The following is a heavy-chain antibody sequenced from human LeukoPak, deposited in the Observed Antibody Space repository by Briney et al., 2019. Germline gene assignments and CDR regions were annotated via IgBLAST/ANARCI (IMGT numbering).Heavy chain of an antibody. CDR3: AKDINMLTSYFTVFHY. CDR2: ISWNSGSI. D-gene: IGHD3-9*01. CDR1: GFTFDDYA. V-gene: IGHV3-9*01. J-gene: IGHJ4*02. Sequence: PGGSLRLSCAASGFTFDDYAMHWVRQAPGKGLEWVLGISWNSGSIGYADSVKGRFTISRDNAKNSLYLQMNSLRAEDTALYYCAKDINMLTSYFTVFHYWGQGTLVTAAS.